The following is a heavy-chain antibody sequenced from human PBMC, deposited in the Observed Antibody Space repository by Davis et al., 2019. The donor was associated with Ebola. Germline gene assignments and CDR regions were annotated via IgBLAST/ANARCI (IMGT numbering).Heavy chain of an antibody. Sequence: GESLKISCAASGFTFSSYGMHWVRQAPGKGLEWVAFIRYDGSNKYYADSVKGRFTISRDNSKNTLYLQMNSLRAEDTAVYYCAKELVDVGLGLWPPYYYYYMDVWGKGTTVTVSS. V-gene: IGHV3-30*02. CDR1: GFTFSSYG. D-gene: IGHD2-8*01. J-gene: IGHJ6*03. CDR3: AKELVDVGLGLWPPYYYYYMDV. CDR2: IRYDGSNK.